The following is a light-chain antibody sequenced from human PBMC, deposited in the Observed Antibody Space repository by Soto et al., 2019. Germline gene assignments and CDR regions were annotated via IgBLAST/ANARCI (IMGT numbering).Light chain of an antibody. CDR3: SSYAGSSNWV. Sequence: QSVLTQPPSASGSPGQSVTISCTGTSSDVGGYDYVSWYQQEPGKAPKVVIYEVSQRPSGVPDRYSGSKSGNKAFLTVSGLQADDEAVYYCSSYAGSSNWVFGGRTKLTVL. CDR2: EVS. V-gene: IGLV2-8*01. CDR1: SSDVGGYDY. J-gene: IGLJ3*02.